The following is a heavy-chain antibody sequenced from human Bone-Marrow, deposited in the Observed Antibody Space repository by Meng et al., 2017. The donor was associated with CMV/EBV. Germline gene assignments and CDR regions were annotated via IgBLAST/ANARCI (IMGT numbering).Heavy chain of an antibody. V-gene: IGHV3-21*01. D-gene: IGHD1-26*01. J-gene: IGHJ4*02. CDR3: VRDSTPRFSGSLEAC. Sequence: GESLKISCAASGFTFSSYSMNWVRQAPGKGLEWVSSISSSSSYIYYADSVKGRFTISRDNARNSLYLQITRLRAEDTAVYYCVRDSTPRFSGSLEACWGQGTLVTVPQ. CDR1: GFTFSSYS. CDR2: ISSSSSYI.